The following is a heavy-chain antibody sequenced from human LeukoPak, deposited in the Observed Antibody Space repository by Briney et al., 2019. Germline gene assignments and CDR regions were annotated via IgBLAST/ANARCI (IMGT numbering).Heavy chain of an antibody. J-gene: IGHJ5*02. CDR2: FFLKGST. CDR3: ARDWGS. Sequence: SETLSLTCTVSGYSITSAYYWGWIRQPPGKGLEWIGSFFLKGSTYYNPSLKSRVTISVDTSKNQFSLKLSSVTAADTAVYYCARDWGSWGQGTLVTVSS. D-gene: IGHD7-27*01. V-gene: IGHV4-38-2*02. CDR1: GYSITSAYY.